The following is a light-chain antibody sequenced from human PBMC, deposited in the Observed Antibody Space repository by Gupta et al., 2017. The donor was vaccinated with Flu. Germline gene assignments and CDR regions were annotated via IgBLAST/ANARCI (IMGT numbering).Light chain of an antibody. Sequence: IQMTQSPSPLSASVGDRVTITCQASQDINKNLNWYQQKLGKAPKLLIYDASNLETGVPSRFTGSGSGTDFVLTINNLPPEDIATYYCQQYDNIGLTFGPGTKLDIK. CDR3: QQYDNIGLT. V-gene: IGKV1-33*01. CDR2: DAS. J-gene: IGKJ3*01. CDR1: QDINKN.